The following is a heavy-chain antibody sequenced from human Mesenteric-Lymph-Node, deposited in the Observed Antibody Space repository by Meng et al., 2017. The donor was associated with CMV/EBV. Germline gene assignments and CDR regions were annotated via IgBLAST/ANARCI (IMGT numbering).Heavy chain of an antibody. CDR3: ARGPLITIFGVATNDAFDI. V-gene: IGHV5-51*01. D-gene: IGHD3-3*01. CDR2: IYPGDSDT. J-gene: IGHJ3*02. Sequence: KVSCKGLGYSFPRYWIGWVRQMPGKGLEWMGIIYPGDSDTRYSPSFQGQVTISADKSISTAYLQWSSLKASDTAMYYCARGPLITIFGVATNDAFDIWGQGTMVTVSS. CDR1: GYSFPRYW.